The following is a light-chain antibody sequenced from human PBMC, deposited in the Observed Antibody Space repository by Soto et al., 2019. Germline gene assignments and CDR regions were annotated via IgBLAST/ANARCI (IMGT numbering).Light chain of an antibody. V-gene: IGLV2-14*03. CDR2: SVT. CDR1: SSDVGAYNS. CDR3: SSATSSSTYL. Sequence: QSALTQPASVSGSPGQSITISCTATSSDVGAYNSVSWYQQHPDKAPKLIIFSVTSRTSGLSDRFSGSKSDNTASLTISGLRTEDEADYYCSSATSSSTYLFGTGTKLTVL. J-gene: IGLJ1*01.